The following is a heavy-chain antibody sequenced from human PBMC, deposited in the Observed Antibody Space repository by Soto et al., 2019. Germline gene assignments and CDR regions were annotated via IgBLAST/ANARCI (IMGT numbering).Heavy chain of an antibody. Sequence: GGSLILSCAASGFTFSSYEMNWFLQAPGKGLEVFSYISSSCSTIYYADFVKGRFTISRDNAKNSLYLQMDSLRAEDTAVYYCARDLYDSSGYRPPDYWGQGTLVTVSS. V-gene: IGHV3-48*03. J-gene: IGHJ4*02. CDR3: ARDLYDSSGYRPPDY. CDR1: GFTFSSYE. CDR2: ISSSCSTI. D-gene: IGHD3-22*01.